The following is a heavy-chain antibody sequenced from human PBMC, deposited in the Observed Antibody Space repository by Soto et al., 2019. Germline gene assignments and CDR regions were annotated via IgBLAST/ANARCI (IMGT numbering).Heavy chain of an antibody. CDR3: TRGNYYDSSIIGKVDY. CDR2: INSDGSST. CDR1: GFTFSNAW. Sequence: SLRLSCAASGFTFSNAWMNWVRQAPGKGLVWVSRINSDGSSTSYADSVKGRFTISRDNAKNTLYLQMNSLRAEDTVVYYCTRGNYYDSSIIGKVDYWGQGTLVTVSS. D-gene: IGHD3-22*01. J-gene: IGHJ4*02. V-gene: IGHV3-74*01.